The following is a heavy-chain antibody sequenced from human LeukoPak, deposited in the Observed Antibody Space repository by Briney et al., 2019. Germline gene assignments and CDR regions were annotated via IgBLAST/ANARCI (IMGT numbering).Heavy chain of an antibody. J-gene: IGHJ3*02. V-gene: IGHV3-9*03. Sequence: ALRLSCAASGFTFDDYAMHWVRQAPGKGLEWVSGISWNSGSIGYADSVKGRFTISRDNAKNSLYLQMNSLRAEDMALYYCAKEYCSITSCYGVDAFDIWGQGTMVTVSS. CDR2: ISWNSGSI. CDR1: GFTFDDYA. D-gene: IGHD2-2*01. CDR3: AKEYCSITSCYGVDAFDI.